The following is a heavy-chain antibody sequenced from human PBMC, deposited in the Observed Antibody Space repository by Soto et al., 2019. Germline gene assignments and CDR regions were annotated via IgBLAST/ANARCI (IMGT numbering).Heavy chain of an antibody. CDR1: GYSISTGYY. V-gene: IGHV4-38-2*01. J-gene: IGHJ5*02. Sequence: PSETLSLTCAVSGYSISTGYYWGWIRQPPGKGLEWIGGIYHTGNTYYNPSLKSRVTISVDTSKNQFSLKVRSVTAADTAVYYCWRAPGGALPIWLDPWGQGTLVTVSS. CDR3: WRAPGGALPIWLDP. D-gene: IGHD4-17*01. CDR2: IYHTGNT.